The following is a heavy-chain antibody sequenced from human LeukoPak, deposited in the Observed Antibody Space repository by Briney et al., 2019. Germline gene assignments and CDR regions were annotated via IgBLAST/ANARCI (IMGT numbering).Heavy chain of an antibody. CDR2: VFHTGYT. Sequence: SETLSLTCSVSGGSIYNYYWSWVRQPPGKGLEWIGYVFHTGYTHYNASLKSRVTISVDTSKNQFSLNVRSVTAADTAVYYCARVKYYYGSGSDYYMDVWGKGTTVTVSS. V-gene: IGHV4-59*01. CDR3: ARVKYYYGSGSDYYMDV. J-gene: IGHJ6*03. D-gene: IGHD3-10*01. CDR1: GGSIYNYY.